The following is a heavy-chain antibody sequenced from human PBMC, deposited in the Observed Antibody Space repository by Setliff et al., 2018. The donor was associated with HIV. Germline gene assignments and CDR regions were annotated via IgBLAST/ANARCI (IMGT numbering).Heavy chain of an antibody. D-gene: IGHD3-3*01. Sequence: KASETLSLTCTVSDGSISSHYWSWIRQPPGKGLEWIGSIYYSGSTNYNPSLKSRVTISVDTSKNQFSLKLSSVTAADTAVYYCAKGELQFLEWFYVYYYGMDVWGQGTTVTVSS. CDR2: IYYSGST. CDR3: AKGELQFLEWFYVYYYGMDV. V-gene: IGHV4-59*11. J-gene: IGHJ6*02. CDR1: DGSISSHY.